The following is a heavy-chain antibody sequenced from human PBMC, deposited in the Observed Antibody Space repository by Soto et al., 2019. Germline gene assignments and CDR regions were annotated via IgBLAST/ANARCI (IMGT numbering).Heavy chain of an antibody. J-gene: IGHJ6*02. CDR3: ARDEVYSTRYYYYYGMDV. CDR1: GGSVSSGSYY. V-gene: IGHV4-61*01. CDR2: IYYSGST. Sequence: PSETLSLTCTVSGGSVSSGSYYWSWIRQPPGKGLEWIGYIYYSGSTNYNPSLKSRVTISVDTSKNQFSLKLSSVTAADTAVYYCARDEVYSTRYYYYYGMDVWGQGTTVTVSS. D-gene: IGHD6-13*01.